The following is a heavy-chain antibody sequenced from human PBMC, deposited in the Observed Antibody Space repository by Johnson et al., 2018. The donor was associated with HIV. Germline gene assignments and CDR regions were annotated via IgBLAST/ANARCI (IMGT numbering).Heavy chain of an antibody. D-gene: IGHD3-9*01. CDR1: GFTFSNYG. CDR2: ISGSGDST. V-gene: IGHV3-23*04. Sequence: VQLVESGGGVVQPGGSLRLSCAASGFTFSNYGMHWVRQAPGKGLEWVSAISGSGDSTYYADSVKGRFTISRDNSKNTLYLQMNSLRAEDTAVYYCANLGRYFDWFPTTNDAFDIWGQGTMVTVSS. J-gene: IGHJ3*02. CDR3: ANLGRYFDWFPTTNDAFDI.